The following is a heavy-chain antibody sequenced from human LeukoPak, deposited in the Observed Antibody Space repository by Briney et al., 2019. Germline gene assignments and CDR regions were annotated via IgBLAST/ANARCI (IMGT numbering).Heavy chain of an antibody. CDR1: GYTFTKYW. V-gene: IGHV5-51*01. J-gene: IGHJ4*02. Sequence: GESLKISCKGSGYTFTKYWIGWVRQMPGKGLEWMGIIYPGDSDTRYSPSFQGQVTISADKSISTAYLQWSSLKASGTAMYYCARTLNHYGSFDYWGQGTLVTVSS. CDR3: ARTLNHYGSFDY. D-gene: IGHD3-10*01. CDR2: IYPGDSDT.